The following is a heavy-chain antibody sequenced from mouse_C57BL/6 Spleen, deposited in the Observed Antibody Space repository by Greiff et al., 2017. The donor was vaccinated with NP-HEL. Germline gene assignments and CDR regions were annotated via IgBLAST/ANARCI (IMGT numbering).Heavy chain of an antibody. D-gene: IGHD1-1*01. V-gene: IGHV5-4*01. Sequence: EVHLVESGGGLVKPGGSLKLSCAASGFTFSSYAMSWVRQTPEKRLEWVATISDGGSYTYYPDNVKGRFTISRDNAKNNLYLQMSHLKSEDTAMYYCARDPVIYYYGSKGYFDVWGTGTTVTVSS. CDR1: GFTFSSYA. CDR2: ISDGGSYT. J-gene: IGHJ1*03. CDR3: ARDPVIYYYGSKGYFDV.